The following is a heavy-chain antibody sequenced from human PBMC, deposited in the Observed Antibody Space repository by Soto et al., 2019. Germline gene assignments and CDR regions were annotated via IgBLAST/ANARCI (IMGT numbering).Heavy chain of an antibody. CDR2: VSGSSSYI. D-gene: IGHD4-17*01. Sequence: GGSLRLSCEGSGFNFGNFNIIWVRQAPGKGLEWVSSVSGSSSYIYYADSVKGRFTVSRDNANNLVFLQMNGLRPEDTAMYYCARDLRGHYGPWGQGTMVTVS. V-gene: IGHV3-21*06. J-gene: IGHJ3*01. CDR3: ARDLRGHYGP. CDR1: GFNFGNFN.